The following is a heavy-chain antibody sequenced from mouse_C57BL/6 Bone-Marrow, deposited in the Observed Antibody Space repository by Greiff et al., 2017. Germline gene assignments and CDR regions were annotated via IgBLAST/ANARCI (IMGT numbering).Heavy chain of an antibody. J-gene: IGHJ2*01. Sequence: EVKLMESGPVLVKPGASVKMSCKASGYTFTDYYMNWVKQSHGKSLEWIGVINPYNGGTSYNQKFKGKATLTVDKSSSTAYMELNSLTSEDSAVYYCAREGTVVADYWGQGTTLTVSS. D-gene: IGHD1-1*01. CDR3: AREGTVVADY. CDR1: GYTFTDYY. V-gene: IGHV1-19*01. CDR2: INPYNGGT.